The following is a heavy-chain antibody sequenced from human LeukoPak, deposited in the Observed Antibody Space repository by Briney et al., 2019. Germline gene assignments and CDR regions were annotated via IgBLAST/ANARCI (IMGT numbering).Heavy chain of an antibody. Sequence: ASVKVSCKASGYSFSSYGISWVRQAPGQGLEWMGWISVYNGNTNYAQNLQGRVTMTTHTSTSPAYMELRSLRSDDTAVFYCARETRYGSTWYYDHWGQGTLVTVAS. V-gene: IGHV1-18*01. CDR1: GYSFSSYG. J-gene: IGHJ4*02. CDR2: ISVYNGNT. CDR3: ARETRYGSTWYYDH. D-gene: IGHD6-13*01.